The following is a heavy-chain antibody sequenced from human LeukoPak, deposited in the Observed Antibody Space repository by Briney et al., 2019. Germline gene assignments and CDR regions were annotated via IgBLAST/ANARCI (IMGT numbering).Heavy chain of an antibody. CDR2: ISGSGGST. V-gene: IGHV3-23*01. D-gene: IGHD2-15*01. CDR3: AKGRGRVVPHGWFDP. J-gene: IGHJ5*02. Sequence: MSWVRQXLGKGLEWVSAISGSGGSTYYADSVKGRFTISRDNSKNTLYLQMNSLRAEDTAVYYCAKGRGRVVPHGWFDPWGQGTLVTVSS.